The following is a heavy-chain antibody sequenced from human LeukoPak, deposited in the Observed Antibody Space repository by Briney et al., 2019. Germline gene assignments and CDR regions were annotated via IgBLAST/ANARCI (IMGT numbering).Heavy chain of an antibody. CDR2: ISGSGGST. CDR3: AKLVPSDDFWSGYLGWFDP. J-gene: IGHJ5*02. CDR1: GFTFSSYA. V-gene: IGHV3-23*01. Sequence: GGSLRLSCAASGFTFSSYAMSWVRQAPGKGPEWVSAISGSGGSTYCADSVKGRFTISRDNSKNTLYLQMNSLRAEDTAVYYCAKLVPSDDFWSGYLGWFDPWGQGTLVTVSS. D-gene: IGHD3-3*01.